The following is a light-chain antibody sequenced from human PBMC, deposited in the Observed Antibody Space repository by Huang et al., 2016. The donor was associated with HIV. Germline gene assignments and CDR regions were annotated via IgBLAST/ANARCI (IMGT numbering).Light chain of an antibody. V-gene: IGKV1-39*01. J-gene: IGKJ4*01. CDR1: ENIVSS. CDR2: ATS. Sequence: DIQLTQSPSAVSASVGDGITITCRASENIVSSLSWVQQKPGHAPTALIYATSRCHAGVPAEFSGTGSGTNFTLSITGLGPEDFATYYCQQSKNLPRTYGGGTKVDIK. CDR3: QQSKNLPRT.